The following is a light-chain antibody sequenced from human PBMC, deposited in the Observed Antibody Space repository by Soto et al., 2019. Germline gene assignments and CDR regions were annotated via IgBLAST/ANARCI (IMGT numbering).Light chain of an antibody. CDR2: GAS. CDR3: QQRSNWPT. CDR1: QSVGRT. Sequence: EIVLTQYTATLFLSAGERASLCCRASQSVGRTLAWFQQKPGQAPRLLIYGASSRATGIPDRFSGSGSGTDFTLTISSLEPEDFAVYYCQQRSNWPTFGGGTEVDIK. J-gene: IGKJ4*01. V-gene: IGKV3-11*01.